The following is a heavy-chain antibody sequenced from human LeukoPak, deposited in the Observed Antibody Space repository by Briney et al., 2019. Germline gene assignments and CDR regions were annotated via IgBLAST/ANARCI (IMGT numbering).Heavy chain of an antibody. CDR2: IYHSGST. CDR3: ASSVVPAAIPYYYYYGMDV. V-gene: IGHV4-30-2*01. CDR1: SGSIRGGGYI. D-gene: IGHD2-2*01. Sequence: TSEIRSGSIRGGGYIWRLVGSPPGKGLEWIGYIYHSGSTYYNPSLKSRVTISVDRSKNQFSLKLSSVTAADTAVYYCASSVVPAAIPYYYYYGMDVWGQGTTVTVSS. J-gene: IGHJ6*02.